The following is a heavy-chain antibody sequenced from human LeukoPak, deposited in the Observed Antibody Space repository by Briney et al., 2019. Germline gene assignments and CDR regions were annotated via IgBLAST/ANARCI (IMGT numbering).Heavy chain of an antibody. Sequence: GGSLRLSCAASGFTFSSDWMSWVRQAPGKGLEWVANIKQDGSEKYYVDSVKGRFTISTDKAKNSLYLQMNSLRAEDTAVYYCARDTKPRGEWELLPIDYWGQGTLVTVSS. CDR1: GFTFSSDW. CDR2: IKQDGSEK. D-gene: IGHD1-26*01. CDR3: ARDTKPRGEWELLPIDY. J-gene: IGHJ4*02. V-gene: IGHV3-7*01.